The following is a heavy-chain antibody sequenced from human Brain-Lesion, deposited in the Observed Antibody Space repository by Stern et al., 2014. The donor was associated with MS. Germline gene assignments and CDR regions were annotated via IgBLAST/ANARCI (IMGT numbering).Heavy chain of an antibody. CDR2: ITYSGTT. Sequence: QVQLQQSGPGLVKPSQTLSLTCTVSGGSINSGDYHWTWIRQPPGKGLEWIGFITYSGTTYYKPSLQRRFTISVDTSKNQFSLKLRSVTAGDTAVYYCARSTVSAEYYFDYWGQGTLVTVSS. V-gene: IGHV4-30-4*01. J-gene: IGHJ4*02. CDR1: GGSINSGDYH. CDR3: ARSTVSAEYYFDY. D-gene: IGHD4-11*01.